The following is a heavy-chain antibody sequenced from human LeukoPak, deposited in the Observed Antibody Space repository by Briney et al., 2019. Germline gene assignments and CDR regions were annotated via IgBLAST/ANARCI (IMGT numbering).Heavy chain of an antibody. CDR2: IYHRETT. CDR1: GGSISSYSSISTSY. CDR3: ARAYSGYPDHYFDY. J-gene: IGHJ4*02. D-gene: IGHD5-12*01. Sequence: PSETLSLTCTVSGGSISSYSSISTSYWSWIRQPPGKGLEWIGYIYHRETTNYNPSLKSRVTMSMDTSKNQFSLKLSSVTAADTAVYYCARAYSGYPDHYFDYWGQGTLVTVSS. V-gene: IGHV4-61*01.